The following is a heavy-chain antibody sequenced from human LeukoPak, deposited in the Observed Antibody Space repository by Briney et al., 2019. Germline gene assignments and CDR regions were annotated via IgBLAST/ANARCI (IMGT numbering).Heavy chain of an antibody. CDR3: ASSRDTAIFDY. CDR2: ISSSGSTI. V-gene: IGHV3-48*04. J-gene: IGHJ4*02. Sequence: PGGSLRLSCAASGFTFSSYAMSWVRQAPGKGLEWVSYISSSGSTIYYADSVKGRFTISRDNAKNSLYLQMNSLRAEDTAVYYCASSRDTAIFDYWGQGTLVTVSS. CDR1: GFTFSSYA. D-gene: IGHD5-18*01.